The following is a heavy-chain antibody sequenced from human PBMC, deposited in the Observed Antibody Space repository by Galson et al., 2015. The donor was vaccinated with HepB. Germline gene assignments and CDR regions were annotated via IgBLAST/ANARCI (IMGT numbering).Heavy chain of an antibody. CDR2: ISYDGSNK. CDR1: GFTFSSYA. V-gene: IGHV3-30*04. CDR3: AKDPYYYDSSGYYPAFDY. D-gene: IGHD3-22*01. Sequence: SLRLSCAASGFTFSSYAMHWVRQAPGKGLEWVAVISYDGSNKYYADSVKGRFTISRDNSKNTLYLQMNSLRAEDTAVYYCAKDPYYYDSSGYYPAFDYWGQGTLVTVSS. J-gene: IGHJ4*02.